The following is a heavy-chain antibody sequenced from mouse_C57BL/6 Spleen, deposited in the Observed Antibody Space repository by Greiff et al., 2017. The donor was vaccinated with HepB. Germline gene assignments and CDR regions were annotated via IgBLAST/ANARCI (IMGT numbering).Heavy chain of an antibody. V-gene: IGHV8-8*01. D-gene: IGHD1-1*01. CDR1: GFSLSTFGMG. Sequence: QVTLKESGPGILQPSQTLSLTCSFSGFSLSTFGMGVGWIRPPSGKGLEWLAHIWWDDDKYYNPALKSRLTISKDTSKNRVYLKIANVDTADTATYYCARASYYDGSSYGFAYWGQGTLVTVSA. J-gene: IGHJ3*01. CDR2: IWWDDDK. CDR3: ARASYYDGSSYGFAY.